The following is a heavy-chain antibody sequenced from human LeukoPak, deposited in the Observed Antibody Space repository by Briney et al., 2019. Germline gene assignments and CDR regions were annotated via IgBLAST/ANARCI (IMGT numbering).Heavy chain of an antibody. Sequence: GGSLRLSCAVSGFTVSGNYMSWVRQAPGKGLEWVSLIYSGGTTYYADSVEGRFTISRDNSKNTLYLQMNSLRAEDTAVYYCARRAGGYSHPYDYWGQGILVTVSS. CDR3: ARRAGGYSHPYDY. CDR1: GFTVSGNY. D-gene: IGHD4-23*01. CDR2: IYSGGTT. J-gene: IGHJ4*02. V-gene: IGHV3-53*01.